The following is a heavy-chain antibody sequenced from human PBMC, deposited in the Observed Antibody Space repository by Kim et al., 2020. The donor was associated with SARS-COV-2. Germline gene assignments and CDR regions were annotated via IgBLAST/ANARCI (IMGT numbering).Heavy chain of an antibody. Sequence: GGSLRLSCTASGFSVSGTSMSWVRQAPGEGLEWVSLIFTTTPASYADSVRGRFTISRDTSRNTLFLQMNTLRVDDTAVYYCARGHSASALNRRAHYYYYAMDVWGPGTTVTVSS. CDR3: ARGHSASALNRRAHYYYYAMDV. V-gene: IGHV3-53*01. D-gene: IGHD6-19*01. CDR1: GFSVSGTS. CDR2: IFTTTPA. J-gene: IGHJ6*02.